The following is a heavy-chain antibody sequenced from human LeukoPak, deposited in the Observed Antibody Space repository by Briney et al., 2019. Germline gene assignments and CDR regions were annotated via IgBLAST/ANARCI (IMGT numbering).Heavy chain of an antibody. V-gene: IGHV3-74*01. J-gene: IGHJ1*01. CDR1: GFTFSRYW. D-gene: IGHD3-22*01. Sequence: GGSLRLSCEASGFTFSRYWMHWVRQAPGKGLVWVSRIKSDGKTNYADSVKGRFTISRDNAKNTVSLQMDSLRAEDTGVYYCARAPSEVGGYYPEYFRRWGQGTLATVCS. CDR3: ARAPSEVGGYYPEYFRR. CDR2: IKSDGKT.